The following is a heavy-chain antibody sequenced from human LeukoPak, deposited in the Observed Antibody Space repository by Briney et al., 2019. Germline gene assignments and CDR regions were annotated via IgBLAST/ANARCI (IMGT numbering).Heavy chain of an antibody. Sequence: SETLSLTCTVSGGSISSYYWSWIRQPAGRGLEWIGRIYTSGSTNYNPSLKSRVTMSVDTSKNQFSLKLSSVTAADTAVYYCARDWELLSQKYNWFDPWGQGTLVTVSS. CDR1: GGSISSYY. V-gene: IGHV4-4*07. J-gene: IGHJ5*02. CDR2: IYTSGST. D-gene: IGHD1-26*01. CDR3: ARDWELLSQKYNWFDP.